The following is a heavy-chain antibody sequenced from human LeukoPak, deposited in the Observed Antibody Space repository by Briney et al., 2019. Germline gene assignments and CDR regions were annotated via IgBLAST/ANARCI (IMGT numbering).Heavy chain of an antibody. J-gene: IGHJ4*02. CDR2: IVVGSGNA. CDR1: GFTFTSSA. CDR3: AADTAPYCSGGSCHVG. V-gene: IGHV1-58*02. D-gene: IGHD2-15*01. Sequence: SVKVSCKASGFTFTSSAMQWVRQARGQRLEWIGWIVVGSGNANYAQKFQERVTITRDMSTSTAYMELSSLGSEDTAVYYCAADTAPYCSGGSCHVGWGQGTLVTVSS.